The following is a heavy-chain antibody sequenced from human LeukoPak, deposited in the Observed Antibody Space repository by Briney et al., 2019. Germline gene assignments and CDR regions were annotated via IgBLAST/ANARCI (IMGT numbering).Heavy chain of an antibody. J-gene: IGHJ4*02. V-gene: IGHV3-23*01. CDR1: GFTFSGYG. CDR3: AKEGNYYDSSGPDY. D-gene: IGHD3-22*01. Sequence: GGTLRLSCAASGFTFSGYGMSWVRQAPGKGLEWVSAISGSGGGTYYADSVKGRFTISRDNSKNTLYLQMNSLRAEDTAVYYCAKEGNYYDSSGPDYWGQGTLVTVSS. CDR2: ISGSGGGT.